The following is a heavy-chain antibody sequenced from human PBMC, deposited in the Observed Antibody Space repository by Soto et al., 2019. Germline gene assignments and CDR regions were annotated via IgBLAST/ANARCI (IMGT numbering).Heavy chain of an antibody. V-gene: IGHV4-31*03. D-gene: IGHD3-9*01. CDR3: ARVDRYYYYGMDV. CDR2: IHYSGST. CDR1: GGSISSDGYY. Sequence: QVQLQESGPGLVKPSQTLSLTCTVSGGSISSDGYYWSWIRQHPGKGLEWIGYIHYSGSTYYNPSLKSRVTISVDTSKNHFSLNLRSVTAADTAVYHCARVDRYYYYGMDVWGQGTTVTVSS. J-gene: IGHJ6*02.